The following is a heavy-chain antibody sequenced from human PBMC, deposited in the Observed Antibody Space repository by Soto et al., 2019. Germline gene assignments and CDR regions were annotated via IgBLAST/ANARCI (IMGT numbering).Heavy chain of an antibody. V-gene: IGHV1-69*13. D-gene: IGHD6-13*01. J-gene: IGHJ2*01. CDR3: ARGAEAAAGFWYFDL. CDR1: GGTFSSYA. CDR2: IIPIFGTA. Sequence: SVKVSCKASGGTFSSYAISWVRQAPGQGLEWMGGIIPIFGTANYAQKFQGRVTITADESTSTAYMELSSLRSEDTAVYYCARGAEAAAGFWYFDLWGRGTLVTVSS.